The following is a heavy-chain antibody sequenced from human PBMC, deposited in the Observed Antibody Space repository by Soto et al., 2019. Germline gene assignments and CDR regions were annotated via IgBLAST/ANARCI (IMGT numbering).Heavy chain of an antibody. CDR3: TRDYYGSGIPL. CDR2: IRSKAYGGTT. Sequence: GGSLRLSCAASGFTVSSNYMSWFRQAPGKGLEWVGFIRSKAYGGTTEYAASVKGRFTISRDDSKSIAYLQMNSLKTEDTAVYYCTRDYYGSGIPLWGQGTLVTVSS. D-gene: IGHD3-10*01. CDR1: GFTVSSNY. V-gene: IGHV3-49*03. J-gene: IGHJ4*02.